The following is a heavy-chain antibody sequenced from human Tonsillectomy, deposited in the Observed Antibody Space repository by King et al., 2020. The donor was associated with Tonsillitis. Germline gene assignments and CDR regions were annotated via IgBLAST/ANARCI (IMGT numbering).Heavy chain of an antibody. CDR3: ARRSGDIVVVVAATAENYYYYYMDV. D-gene: IGHD2-15*01. CDR2: INWNGGST. CDR1: GFTFDDYG. V-gene: IGHV3-20*04. Sequence: DVQLVESGGGVVRPGGSLRLSCAASGFTFDDYGMSWVRQAPGKGLEWVSGINWNGGSTDYADSVKGRFTISRDNVKNSLYLQMNSLRAEDTALYYCARRSGDIVVVVAATAENYYYYYMDVWGKGTTVTVSS. J-gene: IGHJ6*03.